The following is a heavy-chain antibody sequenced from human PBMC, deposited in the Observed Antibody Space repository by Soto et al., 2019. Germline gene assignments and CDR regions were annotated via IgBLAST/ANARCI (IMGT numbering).Heavy chain of an antibody. V-gene: IGHV1-18*01. J-gene: IGHJ1*01. Sequence: ASVKVSCKASGYTFTSYGISWVRQAPGQGLEWMGWISAYNGNTNYAQKPQGRVTMTTDTSTSTAYMELRSLRSDDTAVYYCARSLYGDYSEYFQHWGQGTLVTVSS. D-gene: IGHD4-17*01. CDR1: GYTFTSYG. CDR2: ISAYNGNT. CDR3: ARSLYGDYSEYFQH.